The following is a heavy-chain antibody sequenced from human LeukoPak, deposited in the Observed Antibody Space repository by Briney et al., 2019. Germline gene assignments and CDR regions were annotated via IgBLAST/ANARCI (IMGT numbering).Heavy chain of an antibody. CDR2: ISGSDRTT. V-gene: IGHV3-23*01. CDR3: AEDGNYFDSSGYLIPFDY. D-gene: IGHD3-22*01. CDR1: GFTFSRFA. Sequence: PGGSLRLSCAASGFTFSRFAMSWVRQAPGKGLEWVSSISGSDRTTYYADSVKGRFTISRDNSKNILYLQMNSLRADDTAVYYCAEDGNYFDSSGYLIPFDYWGQGTLVTVSS. J-gene: IGHJ4*02.